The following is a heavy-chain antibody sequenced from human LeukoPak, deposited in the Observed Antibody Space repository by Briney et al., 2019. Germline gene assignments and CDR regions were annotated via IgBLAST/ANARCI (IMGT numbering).Heavy chain of an antibody. J-gene: IGHJ3*02. CDR1: GYTFTGYY. CDR3: ARGPLEWLLSGAFDI. CDR2: INPNSGGT. D-gene: IGHD3-3*01. V-gene: IGHV1-2*02. Sequence: ASVKASCKASGYTFTGYYMHWVRQAPGQGLEWMGWINPNSGGTNYAQKFQGRVTMTRDTSISTAYMELSRLRSDDTAVYYCARGPLEWLLSGAFDIWGQGTMVTVSS.